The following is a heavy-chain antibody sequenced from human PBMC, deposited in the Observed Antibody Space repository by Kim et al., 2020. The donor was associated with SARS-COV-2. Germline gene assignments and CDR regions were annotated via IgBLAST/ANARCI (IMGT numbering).Heavy chain of an antibody. CDR1: GGSISSSSYY. CDR2: IYYSGST. Sequence: SETLSLTCTVSGGSISSSSYYWGWIRQPPGKGLEWIGSIYYSGSTYYNPSLKSRVTISVDTSKNQFSLKLSSVTAADTAVYYCAREIMVRGLRPRFDYWGQGTLVTVSS. J-gene: IGHJ4*02. D-gene: IGHD3-10*01. V-gene: IGHV4-39*07. CDR3: AREIMVRGLRPRFDY.